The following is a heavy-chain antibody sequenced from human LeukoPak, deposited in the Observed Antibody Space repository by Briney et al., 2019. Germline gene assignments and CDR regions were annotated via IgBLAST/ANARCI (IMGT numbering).Heavy chain of an antibody. Sequence: GGSLRLSCAASGFTFSSYSMNRVRQAPGKGLEWVSSISSSSSYIYYADSVKGRFTISRDNAKNSLYLQMNSLRAEDTAVYYCARDCSGGSCYRNFDYWGQGTLVTVSS. J-gene: IGHJ4*02. D-gene: IGHD2-15*01. CDR3: ARDCSGGSCYRNFDY. CDR2: ISSSSSYI. CDR1: GFTFSSYS. V-gene: IGHV3-21*01.